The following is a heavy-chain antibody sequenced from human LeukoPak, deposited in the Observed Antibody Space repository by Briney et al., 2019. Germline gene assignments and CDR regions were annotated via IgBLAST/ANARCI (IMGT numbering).Heavy chain of an antibody. CDR1: GYTFTSYG. Sequence: GASVKVSCKASGYTFTSYGISWVRQAPGQGLEWMGWISAYNGNTNYAQKLQGRVTMTTDTSTSTAYMELRSRRSDDTAVYYCAREAPQYSSSWEYGMDVWGKGTTVTVSS. J-gene: IGHJ6*04. CDR3: AREAPQYSSSWEYGMDV. V-gene: IGHV1-18*04. D-gene: IGHD6-13*01. CDR2: ISAYNGNT.